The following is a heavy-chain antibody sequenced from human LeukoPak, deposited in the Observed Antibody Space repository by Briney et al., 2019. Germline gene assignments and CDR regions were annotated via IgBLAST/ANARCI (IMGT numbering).Heavy chain of an antibody. J-gene: IGHJ5*01. V-gene: IGHV3-7*03. CDR2: INQDGSEK. CDR3: SSAGGDRRSPLAFYC. Sequence: GGSLRLSCVASGSTFGTYWMHWVRQAPGKGLEWVANINQDGSEKYYVDSVKGRFTISRDNAENSLSLQMGSLRAEDTAVYYCSSAGGDRRSPLAFYCRGHGTRVTVAS. D-gene: IGHD3-22*01. CDR1: GSTFGTYW.